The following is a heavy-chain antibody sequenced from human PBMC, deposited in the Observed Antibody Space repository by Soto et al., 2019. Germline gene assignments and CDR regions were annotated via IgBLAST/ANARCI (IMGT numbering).Heavy chain of an antibody. CDR3: AHTSRSSYGYEGPFDY. J-gene: IGHJ4*02. Sequence: QITLKESGPTLVKPTQTLTLTCTFSGFSLSTSGVGVGWIRQPPGKALEWLALIYWDDDKRYSPSLKSRLTITKDTSKTQVVLTMTNMDPVDTATYYCAHTSRSSYGYEGPFDYWGQGTLVTVSS. CDR2: IYWDDDK. V-gene: IGHV2-5*02. D-gene: IGHD5-18*01. CDR1: GFSLSTSGVG.